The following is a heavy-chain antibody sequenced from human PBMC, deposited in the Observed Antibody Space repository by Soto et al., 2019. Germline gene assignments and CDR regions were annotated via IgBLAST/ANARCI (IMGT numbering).Heavy chain of an antibody. CDR1: GGTFSSYA. CDR2: IIPIFGTA. D-gene: IGHD4-17*01. J-gene: IGHJ6*02. Sequence: QVQLVQSVAEVKKPGSSVKVSCKASGGTFSSYAIGWVRQAPGQGLEWMGGIIPIFGTANYSEAFQGRVTITADESTRTAYMELSSLRSDHTPVYYCARESLSYDDYTKPGGYYYHGLDVLCQGTTFTVSS. CDR3: ARESLSYDDYTKPGGYYYHGLDV. V-gene: IGHV1-69*01.